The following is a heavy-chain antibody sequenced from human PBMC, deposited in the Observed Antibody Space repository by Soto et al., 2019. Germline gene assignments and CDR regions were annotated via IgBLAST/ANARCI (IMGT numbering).Heavy chain of an antibody. J-gene: IGHJ4*02. Sequence: QLQLQGSGPGLVKPSETLSLTCTVSGGSISSSSYYWGWIRQPPGKGLEWIGSIYYSGSTYYNPSLKSRVTISVDTSKNQFSLKLSSVTAADTAVYYCARHGAPRWLQCYFDYWGQGTLVTVSS. D-gene: IGHD5-12*01. CDR1: GGSISSSSYY. V-gene: IGHV4-39*01. CDR2: IYYSGST. CDR3: ARHGAPRWLQCYFDY.